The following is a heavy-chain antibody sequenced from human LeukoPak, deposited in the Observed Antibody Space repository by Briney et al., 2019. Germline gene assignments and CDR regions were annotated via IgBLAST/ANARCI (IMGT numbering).Heavy chain of an antibody. CDR3: ASAHNSSGYGFDY. CDR2: INHSGST. J-gene: IGHJ4*02. V-gene: IGHV4-39*07. CDR1: GGSISSSSYY. Sequence: SETLSLTCTVSGGSISSSSYYWGWIRQPPGKGLEWIGEINHSGSTNYNPSLKSRVTISVDTSKNQFSLKLSSVTAADTAVYYCASAHNSSGYGFDYWGQGTLVTVSS. D-gene: IGHD3-22*01.